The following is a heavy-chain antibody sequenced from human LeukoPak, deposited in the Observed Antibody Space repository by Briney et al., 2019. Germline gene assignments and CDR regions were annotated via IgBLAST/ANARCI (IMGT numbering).Heavy chain of an antibody. V-gene: IGHV1-2*02. CDR2: INPNSGAT. CDR1: GYTFTGYF. CDR3: ARDNHVGSSTGCQYYHYGMDA. J-gene: IGHJ6*02. Sequence: TSVKVSCKASGYTFTGYFMHWVRQAPGQGLEWMGWINPNSGATNYAQKFQGRVTMTRDTSISTAYMELSSLRSDDMAVYYCARDNHVGSSTGCQYYHYGMDAWGLGTRVTVSS. D-gene: IGHD2-2*01.